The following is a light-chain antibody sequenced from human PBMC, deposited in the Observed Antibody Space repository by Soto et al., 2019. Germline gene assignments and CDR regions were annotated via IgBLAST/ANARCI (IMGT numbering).Light chain of an antibody. CDR1: SSDVGAYDY. CDR3: SSYTNSSTRV. J-gene: IGLJ1*01. Sequence: QSALTQPASVCGSPGQSITISCTGTSSDVGAYDYVSWYQQHPDKAPKLMIYEVSNRPSGVSNRFSGSKSVNTATLTISGLQAEDEADYYCSSYTNSSTRVFGTGTKVTVL. V-gene: IGLV2-14*03. CDR2: EVS.